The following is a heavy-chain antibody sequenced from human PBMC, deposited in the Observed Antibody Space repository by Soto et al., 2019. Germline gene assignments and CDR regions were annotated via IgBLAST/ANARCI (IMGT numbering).Heavy chain of an antibody. D-gene: IGHD6-19*01. CDR2: ISYDGSNK. Sequence: GGSLRLSCAASGFTFSSYGMHWVRQAPGKGLEWVAVISYDGSNKYYADSVKGRFTISRDNSKNTLYLQMNSLRAEDTAVYYCAKEYSSGWYGDAFDIWGQGTMVTVSS. J-gene: IGHJ3*02. CDR1: GFTFSSYG. CDR3: AKEYSSGWYGDAFDI. V-gene: IGHV3-30*18.